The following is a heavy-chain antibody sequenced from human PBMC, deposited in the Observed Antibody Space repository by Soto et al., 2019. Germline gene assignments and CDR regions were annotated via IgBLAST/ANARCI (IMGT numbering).Heavy chain of an antibody. CDR1: GFTISSYS. V-gene: IGHV3-21*01. J-gene: IGHJ6*03. CDR2: ISSSSSYI. Sequence: EVQLVESGGGLVKPGGSLRLSCAASGFTISSYSMNWVRQAPGKGLEWVSSISSSSSYIYYADSVKGRFTISRDNAKNSLYLQMNSLRAEDTAVYYCARGAVVVPAAISLHYYYYYMDVWGKGTTVTVSS. D-gene: IGHD2-2*02. CDR3: ARGAVVVPAAISLHYYYYYMDV.